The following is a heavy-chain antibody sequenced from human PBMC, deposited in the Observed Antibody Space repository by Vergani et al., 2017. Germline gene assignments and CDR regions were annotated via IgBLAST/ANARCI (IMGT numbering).Heavy chain of an antibody. J-gene: IGHJ5*02. CDR3: ARRRIAAAGTNNWFDP. CDR2: IYYSGST. CDR1: GGSISSYY. V-gene: IGHV4-59*08. Sequence: QVQLQESGPGLVKPSETLSLTCTVSGGSISSYYWSWIRQPPGKGLEWIGYIYYSGSTNYNPSLKCRVTISVDTSKNQFSLKLSSVTAAGTAVYYCARRRIAAAGTNNWFDPWGQGTLVTVSS. D-gene: IGHD6-13*01.